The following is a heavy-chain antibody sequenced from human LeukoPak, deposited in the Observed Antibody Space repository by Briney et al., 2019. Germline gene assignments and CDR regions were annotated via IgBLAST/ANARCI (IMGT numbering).Heavy chain of an antibody. CDR1: GGTFSSYA. D-gene: IGHD3-22*01. J-gene: IGHJ4*02. CDR3: ARVGRDYYDSSGYYFDY. CDR2: IIPIFGTA. Sequence: SVKVSCKASGGTFSSYAISWVRQAPGQGLEWMGGIIPIFGTANYAQKFQGRVTITADESTSAAYMELSSLRSEDTAVYYCARVGRDYYDSSGYYFDYWGQGTLVTVSS. V-gene: IGHV1-69*13.